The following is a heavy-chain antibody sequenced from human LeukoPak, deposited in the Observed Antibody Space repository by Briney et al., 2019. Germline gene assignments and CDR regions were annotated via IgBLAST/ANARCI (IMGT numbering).Heavy chain of an antibody. Sequence: GGSLRLSCATSGFSFSSYAMSWVRQAPGEGLEWVSGLSDSGGNTIYADSVKGRFTISRDNSKNTLYLQMNSLRAEDTAVYYCAGSGSYYYYYGMDVWGQGTTVTVSS. CDR3: AGSGSYYYYYGMDV. J-gene: IGHJ6*02. V-gene: IGHV3-23*01. CDR2: LSDSGGNT. CDR1: GFSFSSYA. D-gene: IGHD1-26*01.